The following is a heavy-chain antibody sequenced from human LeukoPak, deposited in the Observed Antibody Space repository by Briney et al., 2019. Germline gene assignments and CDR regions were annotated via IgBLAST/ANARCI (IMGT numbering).Heavy chain of an antibody. V-gene: IGHV3-53*04. CDR1: GFTVSSNY. D-gene: IGHD6-19*01. Sequence: GGSLRLSCVASGFTVSSNYMSWVRQAPGKGLERVSVIYSAGNTYYADSVKGRFTISRHNSENTLYLHMNSLRVEDTAVYFCARGGTPGYSSGRIDYWDQGTLVTVSS. CDR3: ARGGTPGYSSGRIDY. CDR2: IYSAGNT. J-gene: IGHJ4*02.